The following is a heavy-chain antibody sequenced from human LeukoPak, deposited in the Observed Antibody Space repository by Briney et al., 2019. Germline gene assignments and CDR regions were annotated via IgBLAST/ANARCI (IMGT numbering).Heavy chain of an antibody. CDR2: ISWNSGSI. D-gene: IGHD1-26*01. Sequence: GRSLRLSCAASGFTFDDYAMHWVRQAPGRGLEWVSGISWNSGSIGYVDYVKGRFTISRDNAKNSLYLQMNSLRAEDTALYYCAKGRGSYYYYGMDVWGQGTTVTVSS. CDR3: AKGRGSYYYYGMDV. CDR1: GFTFDDYA. V-gene: IGHV3-9*01. J-gene: IGHJ6*02.